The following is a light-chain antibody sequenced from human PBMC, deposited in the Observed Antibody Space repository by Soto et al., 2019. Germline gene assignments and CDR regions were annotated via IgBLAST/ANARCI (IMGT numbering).Light chain of an antibody. CDR3: CSYAGSYTFAFV. V-gene: IGLV2-11*01. CDR2: DVT. J-gene: IGLJ1*01. Sequence: QSVLTQPRSVSGSPGQSVTISCTGSSSDVGGYNYVSWYQHHPGKAPKLMLYDVTKRPSGVPDRFSGSKSGNTASLTISGLQGEDEADYYCCSYAGSYTFAFVFGTGTKVTVL. CDR1: SSDVGGYNY.